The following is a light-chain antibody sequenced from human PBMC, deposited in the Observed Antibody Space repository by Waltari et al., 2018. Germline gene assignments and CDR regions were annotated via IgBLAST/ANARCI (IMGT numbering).Light chain of an antibody. Sequence: EIVLTQSPGTLSLSPGERATLSCRTSQSVSSTYIAWYQQKPGRTPRPLIYGASNRDTGIPDRFSGSGSGTDFTLTISRLEPEDSAVYYCQQYVSSPLTFGGGTKVEIK. V-gene: IGKV3-20*01. CDR3: QQYVSSPLT. CDR1: QSVSSTY. J-gene: IGKJ4*01. CDR2: GAS.